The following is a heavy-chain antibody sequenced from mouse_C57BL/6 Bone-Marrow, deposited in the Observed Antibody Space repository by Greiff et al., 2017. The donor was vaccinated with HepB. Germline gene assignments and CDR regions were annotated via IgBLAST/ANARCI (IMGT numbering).Heavy chain of an antibody. V-gene: IGHV1-50*01. Sequence: QVQLQQSGAELVKPGASVKLSCKASGYTFTSYWMQWVKQRPGQGLEWIGEIDPSDSYTNYNQKFKGKATLTVDTSSSTAYMQLSSLTSEDSAVYYCARSSLPYWGQGTTLTVSS. CDR1: GYTFTSYW. CDR3: ARSSLPY. J-gene: IGHJ2*01. CDR2: IDPSDSYT.